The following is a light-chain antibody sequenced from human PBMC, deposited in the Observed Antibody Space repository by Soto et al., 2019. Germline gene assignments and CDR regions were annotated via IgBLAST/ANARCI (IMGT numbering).Light chain of an antibody. CDR3: YSAAENPVV. J-gene: IGLJ3*02. Sequence: SYELTQPSSVSVSPGQTARITCSGDVLAKKYARWFQQKPGQAPVLVIYKDSERPSGIPERFSGSSSGTTVTLTISGAQVEDEADYYCYSAAENPVVFGGGTKLTVL. CDR2: KDS. V-gene: IGLV3-27*01. CDR1: VLAKKY.